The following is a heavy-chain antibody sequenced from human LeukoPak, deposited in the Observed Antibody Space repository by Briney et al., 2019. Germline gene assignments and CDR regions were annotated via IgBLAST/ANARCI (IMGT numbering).Heavy chain of an antibody. V-gene: IGHV4-59*01. J-gene: IGHJ6*02. CDR3: ARMTVAGRTYYGMDV. CDR2: VYYSGST. Sequence: SETLSLTCSVPAISAYYWSWIRQSPSKGLEWIGSVYYSGSTNYNPSLKSRVTISVDTSKNQFSLKLSSVTAADTAVYYCARMTVAGRTYYGMDVWGQGTTVTVSS. CDR1: AISAYY. D-gene: IGHD6-19*01.